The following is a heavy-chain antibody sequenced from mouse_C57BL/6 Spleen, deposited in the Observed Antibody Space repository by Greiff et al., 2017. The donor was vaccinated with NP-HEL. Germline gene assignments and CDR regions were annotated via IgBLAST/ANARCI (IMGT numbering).Heavy chain of an antibody. CDR3: ATYDYDEAYYYAMDY. CDR2: IWSGGST. V-gene: IGHV2-2*01. D-gene: IGHD2-4*01. Sequence: QVQLQQSGPGLVQPSQSLSITCTVSGFSLTSYGVHWVRQSPGQGLEWLGVIWSGGSTDYNAAFISRLSISKDNSKSQVFFKMNSLQADDTAIYYCATYDYDEAYYYAMDYWGQGTSVTVSS. CDR1: GFSLTSYG. J-gene: IGHJ4*01.